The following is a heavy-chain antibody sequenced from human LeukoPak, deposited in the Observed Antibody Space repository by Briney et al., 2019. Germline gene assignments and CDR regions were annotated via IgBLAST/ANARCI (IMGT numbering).Heavy chain of an antibody. D-gene: IGHD3-10*01. V-gene: IGHV3-23*01. CDR1: GFTFSSYA. Sequence: GGSLRLSCAASGFTFSSYAMSWVRQAPGKGLEWVSAISGSGGSTYYADSVKGRFTNSRDNSKNTLYLQMNSLRAEDTAVYYCAKGRHAYYYGSGSYAYWGQGTLVTVSS. CDR3: AKGRHAYYYGSGSYAY. J-gene: IGHJ4*02. CDR2: ISGSGGST.